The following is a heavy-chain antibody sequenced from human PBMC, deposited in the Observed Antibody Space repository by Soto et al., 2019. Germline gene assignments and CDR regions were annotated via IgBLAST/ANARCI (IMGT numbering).Heavy chain of an antibody. J-gene: IGHJ6*02. CDR2: IGSSGTYI. D-gene: IGHD2-8*02. Sequence: GGSLRLSCAASGFTFSSYTMNWVRQAPGKGLEWVSSIGSSGTYIYYADSLRGRFTISRDNARKSLDLQMNSLRPEDTAVYYCAREKDIALGALGYYYYGMDVWGQGTPVTVSS. CDR1: GFTFSSYT. V-gene: IGHV3-21*01. CDR3: AREKDIALGALGYYYYGMDV.